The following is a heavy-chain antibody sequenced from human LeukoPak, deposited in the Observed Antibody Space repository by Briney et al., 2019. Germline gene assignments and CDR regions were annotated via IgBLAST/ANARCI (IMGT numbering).Heavy chain of an antibody. CDR1: GLTFSGYA. CDR2: ISGSGTYT. J-gene: IGHJ4*02. CDR3: ASQVRAPFDY. V-gene: IGHV3-23*01. Sequence: GGSLRLSCVVSGLTFSGYALSWVRQAPGKGLEWVSTISGSGTYTYYTDSVKGRFTISRDDSKNTVYLQMNSLRAEDTAIFYCASQVRAPFDYWGQGTLVTVSS. D-gene: IGHD2-2*01.